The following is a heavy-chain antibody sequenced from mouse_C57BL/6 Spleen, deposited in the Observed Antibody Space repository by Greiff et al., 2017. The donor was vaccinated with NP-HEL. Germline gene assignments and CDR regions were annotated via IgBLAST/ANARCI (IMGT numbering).Heavy chain of an antibody. J-gene: IGHJ1*03. CDR2: ISAGGSST. CDR3: ARAGTSDWYFDV. V-gene: IGHV5-4*03. Sequence: DVMLVESGGGLVKPGGSLKLSCAASGFTFSSYAMSWVRQTPEKRLEWVATISAGGSSTYSPDNVKGRFTISRDNAKNNLYLQMSHLKSEDTAMYYCARAGTSDWYFDVWGTGTTVTVSS. CDR1: GFTFSSYA. D-gene: IGHD4-1*01.